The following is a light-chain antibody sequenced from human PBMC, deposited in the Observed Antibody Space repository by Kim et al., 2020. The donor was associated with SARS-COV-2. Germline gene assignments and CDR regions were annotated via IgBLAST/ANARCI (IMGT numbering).Light chain of an antibody. CDR2: EVN. V-gene: IGLV2-8*01. CDR1: SSDIGGYNF. Sequence: GQSVTLSCTGTSSDIGGYNFVAWYQQHPGKAPKVMIYEVNKRPSGVPDCFSGSKSGNTASLTVSGLQAEDEADYYCSSYAGRQNLVFGGGTQLTVL. J-gene: IGLJ2*01. CDR3: SSYAGRQNLV.